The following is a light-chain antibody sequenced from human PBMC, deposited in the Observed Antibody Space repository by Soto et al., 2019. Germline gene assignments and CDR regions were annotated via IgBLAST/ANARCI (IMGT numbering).Light chain of an antibody. J-gene: IGLJ1*01. Sequence: QSVLTQPASVSGSPGQSITSCCTGASSDVGFSNYVFWFQQHPGKAPKLMISDVSNRPSGVSNRFSGSRSGNTASLTISGLQAEDEADYYCSSFTSSNTDVFGNGTKVTVL. CDR1: SSDVGFSNY. CDR3: SSFTSSNTDV. CDR2: DVS. V-gene: IGLV2-14*03.